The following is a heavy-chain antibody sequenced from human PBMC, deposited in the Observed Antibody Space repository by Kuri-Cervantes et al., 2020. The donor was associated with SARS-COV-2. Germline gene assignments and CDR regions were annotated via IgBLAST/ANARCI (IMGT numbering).Heavy chain of an antibody. CDR2: IKQDGSEK. D-gene: IGHD3-10*01. V-gene: IGHV3-7*03. Sequence: GGSLRLSCAASGFNFSSYWMSWVRQAPGKGLEWVANIKQDGSEKYYVDSVKGRFSMSRDNAKNSLYLQMSSLRAEDTAVYYCTTAGSNWGQGTLVTVSS. CDR1: GFNFSSYW. J-gene: IGHJ4*02. CDR3: TTAGSN.